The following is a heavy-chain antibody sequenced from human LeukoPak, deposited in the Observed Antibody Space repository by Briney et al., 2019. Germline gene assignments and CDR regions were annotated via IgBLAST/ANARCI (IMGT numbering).Heavy chain of an antibody. CDR3: ARDRHKYNYDSGGYPPY. CDR1: GFTFSSYS. CDR2: ISSSSSTI. Sequence: GGSLRLSCAASGFTFSSYSMLWVRQAPGKGLEWVSYISSSSSTIYYADSVKGRFTISRDNTKNSLYLQMNTLRAEDTAVYYCARDRHKYNYDSGGYPPYWGQGTLVTVSS. V-gene: IGHV3-48*01. D-gene: IGHD3-22*01. J-gene: IGHJ4*02.